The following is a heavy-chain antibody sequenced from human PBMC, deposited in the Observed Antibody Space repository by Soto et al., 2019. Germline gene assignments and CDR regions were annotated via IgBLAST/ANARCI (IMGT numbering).Heavy chain of an antibody. CDR3: ARTIPNNSGYDDFDY. CDR2: INPNSGGT. D-gene: IGHD5-12*01. Sequence: ASVKVSCKASGYTFTGYYMHWVRQAPGQGLEWMGWINPNSGGTNYAQKFQGWVTMTRDTSISTAYMELSRLRSDDTAVYYFARTIPNNSGYDDFDYWGQGPLVTVSS. CDR1: GYTFTGYY. V-gene: IGHV1-2*04. J-gene: IGHJ4*02.